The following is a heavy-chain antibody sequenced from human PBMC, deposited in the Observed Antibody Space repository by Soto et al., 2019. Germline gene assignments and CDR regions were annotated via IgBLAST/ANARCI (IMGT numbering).Heavy chain of an antibody. CDR2: IYYSGST. CDR1: GGSISSYY. Sequence: SETLSLTCTVSGGSISSYYWSWIRQPPGKGLEWIGYIYYSGSTNYNPSLKSRVTISVDTSKNQFSLKLSSVTAADTAVYYCARESRVATIYYYYYYMDVWGKGTTVTVSS. J-gene: IGHJ6*03. V-gene: IGHV4-59*01. D-gene: IGHD5-12*01. CDR3: ARESRVATIYYYYYYMDV.